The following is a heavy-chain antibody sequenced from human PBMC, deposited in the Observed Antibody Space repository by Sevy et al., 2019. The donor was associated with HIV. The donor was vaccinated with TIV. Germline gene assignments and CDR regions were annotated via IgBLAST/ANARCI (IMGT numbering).Heavy chain of an antibody. CDR2: IKQDGSEK. CDR3: ARGAARGTATVRFYYYGMDV. CDR1: GFTFSSYW. Sequence: GGSLRLSCAASGFTFSSYWITWVRQAPGKGLEWVANIKQDGSEKYYVDSVKGRFTISRDNAKKSLYLQMNSLRAEDTAVYYCARGAARGTATVRFYYYGMDVWGQGTKVTVSS. J-gene: IGHJ6*02. V-gene: IGHV3-7*01. D-gene: IGHD5-18*01.